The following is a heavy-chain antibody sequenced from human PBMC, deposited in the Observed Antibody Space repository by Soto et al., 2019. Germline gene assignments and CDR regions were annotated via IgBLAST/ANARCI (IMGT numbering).Heavy chain of an antibody. V-gene: IGHV4-34*01. Sequence: SETLSLTCAVYGGSFSGYYWSWIRQPPGKGLEWIGEINHSGSTNYNPSLKSRVTISVDTSKNQFSLKLSSVTAADTAVYYCAREARYCTNGVCYTQRFDPWGQGTLVTVSS. CDR3: AREARYCTNGVCYTQRFDP. D-gene: IGHD2-8*01. CDR2: INHSGST. J-gene: IGHJ5*02. CDR1: GGSFSGYY.